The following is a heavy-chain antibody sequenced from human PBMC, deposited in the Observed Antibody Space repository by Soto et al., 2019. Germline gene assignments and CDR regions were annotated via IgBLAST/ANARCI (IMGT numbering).Heavy chain of an antibody. CDR2: IYPSDSDT. V-gene: IGHV5-51*01. Sequence: GESLKISCSGSGYNFANYWIGWVRQMPGKGLEWMGIIYPSDSDTRYSPSFEGQVTISADRSTSTAYLQWNSLKASDTAMYFCARGDSSDYSTATPADYWGQGTLVTASS. D-gene: IGHD3-22*01. J-gene: IGHJ4*02. CDR1: GYNFANYW. CDR3: ARGDSSDYSTATPADY.